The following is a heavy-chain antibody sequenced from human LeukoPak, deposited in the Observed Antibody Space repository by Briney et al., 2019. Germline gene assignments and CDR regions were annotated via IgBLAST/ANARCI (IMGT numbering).Heavy chain of an antibody. CDR2: ISGSGGST. D-gene: IGHD5-18*01. Sequence: TGGSLRLSCAASGFTFSSYAMSWVRQAPGKGLEWVSAISGSGGSTYYADSVKGRFTISRDNSKNTLYLQMNSLRAEDTAVYYCAKEPGAAKGDTAMADVWGKGTTVTVSS. V-gene: IGHV3-23*01. CDR3: AKEPGAAKGDTAMADV. J-gene: IGHJ6*04. CDR1: GFTFSSYA.